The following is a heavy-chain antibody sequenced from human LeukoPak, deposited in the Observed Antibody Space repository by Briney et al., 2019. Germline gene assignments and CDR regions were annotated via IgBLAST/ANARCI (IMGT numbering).Heavy chain of an antibody. CDR1: GFTFGDYA. D-gene: IGHD3-3*01. V-gene: IGHV3-49*04. J-gene: IGHJ4*02. CDR2: IRSKAYGGTT. CDR3: TRDDFWSGYLGDY. Sequence: GGSLRLSCTASGFTFGDYAMSWVRQAPGKGLEWVGFIRSKAYGGTTEYAASVKGRFTISRDDSKSIAYLQMNSLKTEDTAVYYCTRDDFWSGYLGDYWGQGTLVTVSS.